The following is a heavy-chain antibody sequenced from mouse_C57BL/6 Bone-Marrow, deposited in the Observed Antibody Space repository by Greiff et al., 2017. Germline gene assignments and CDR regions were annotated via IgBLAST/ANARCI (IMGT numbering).Heavy chain of an antibody. CDR1: GYTFTSYW. CDR2: IDPSDSYT. CDR3: ARYYDYDDGYYYAMDY. D-gene: IGHD2-4*01. V-gene: IGHV1-69*01. J-gene: IGHJ4*01. Sequence: QVQLQQPGAELVMPGASVKLSCKASGYTFTSYWMHWVKQRPGQGLEWIGEIDPSDSYTNYNQKFKGKSTLTVDKSSSTAYMQLSSLTSEDSAVYYCARYYDYDDGYYYAMDYWGQGTSVTVSS.